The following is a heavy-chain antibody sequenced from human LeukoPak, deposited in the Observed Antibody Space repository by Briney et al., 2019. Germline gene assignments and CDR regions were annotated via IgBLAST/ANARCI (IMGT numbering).Heavy chain of an antibody. CDR1: GFTFSSYA. V-gene: IGHV3-30-3*01. Sequence: RSLRLSCAASGFTFSSYAMHWVRQAPGKGLEWVAVISYDGSNKYYADSVKGRFTISRDNSKNTLYLQMNGLRAEDTAVYYCARAGVAMVRGVLNAFDIWGQGTMVTVSP. CDR3: ARAGVAMVRGVLNAFDI. CDR2: ISYDGSNK. J-gene: IGHJ3*02. D-gene: IGHD3-10*01.